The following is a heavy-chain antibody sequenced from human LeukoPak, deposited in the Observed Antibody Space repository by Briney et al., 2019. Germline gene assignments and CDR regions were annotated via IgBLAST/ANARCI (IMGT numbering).Heavy chain of an antibody. Sequence: GGSLRLSCAASGFTFSSYSMNWVRQAPGKGLEWVSSISSSSSYIYYADSVKGRFTTSRDNAKNSLYLQMNSLRAEDTAVYYCARDVAPLWFGELSYFDYWGQGTLVTVSS. D-gene: IGHD3-10*01. V-gene: IGHV3-21*01. CDR2: ISSSSSYI. CDR3: ARDVAPLWFGELSYFDY. CDR1: GFTFSSYS. J-gene: IGHJ4*02.